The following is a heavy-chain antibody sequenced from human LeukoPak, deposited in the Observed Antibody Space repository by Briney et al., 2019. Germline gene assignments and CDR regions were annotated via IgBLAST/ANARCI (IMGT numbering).Heavy chain of an antibody. Sequence: SETLSLTCTVSGDSINSYYWSWIRQPPGKGLEWIGYIYHSGSTYYNPSLKSRVTISVDRSKNQFSLKLSSVTAADTAVYYCASGDYGGNFFDYWGQGTLVTVSS. CDR2: IYHSGST. D-gene: IGHD4-23*01. CDR3: ASGDYGGNFFDY. CDR1: GDSINSYY. J-gene: IGHJ4*02. V-gene: IGHV4-59*12.